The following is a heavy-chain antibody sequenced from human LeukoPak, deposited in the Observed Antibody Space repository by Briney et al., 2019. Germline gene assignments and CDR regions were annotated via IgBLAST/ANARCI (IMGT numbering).Heavy chain of an antibody. CDR1: GFTFGDYA. CDR3: TSTRGYSYGEDY. CDR2: IRSKAYGGTT. D-gene: IGHD5-18*01. V-gene: IGHV3-49*03. J-gene: IGHJ4*02. Sequence: GRSLRLSCTASGFTFGDYAMTWFRQAPGKGLEWLGFIRSKAYGGTTEYAASVKGRFTISRDDSKTIAYLQVNSLKTEDTAVYYCTSTRGYSYGEDYWGQGTLVTVSS.